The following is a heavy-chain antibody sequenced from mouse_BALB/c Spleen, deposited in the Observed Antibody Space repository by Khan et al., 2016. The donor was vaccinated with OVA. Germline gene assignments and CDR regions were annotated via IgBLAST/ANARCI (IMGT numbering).Heavy chain of an antibody. CDR3: AKDRNGYFDY. J-gene: IGHJ2*01. CDR1: GFSLTNYG. Sequence: QVQLKESGPGLVQPSQSLSITCTVSGFSLTNYGVHWVRQSPGKGLEWLGVIWSGGITDYNATFISRLTISKDISKSQVFFTLNSLKANDTAIYYCAKDRNGYFDYWGQGTTLTVSS. CDR2: IWSGGIT. V-gene: IGHV2-2*02. D-gene: IGHD1-1*02.